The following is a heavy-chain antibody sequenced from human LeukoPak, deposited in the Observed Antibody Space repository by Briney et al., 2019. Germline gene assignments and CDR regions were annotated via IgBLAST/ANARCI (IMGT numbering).Heavy chain of an antibody. D-gene: IGHD3-10*01. CDR3: ARVPRRRLLWFGELDY. Sequence: GASVKVSCKASGYTFTGYYMHWVRQAPGQGLEWMGWINPNSGGTNYAQKFQGRVTMTRDTSISTAYMELSRLRSDDTAVYYCARVPRRRLLWFGELDYWGQGTLVTVSP. CDR1: GYTFTGYY. V-gene: IGHV1-2*02. CDR2: INPNSGGT. J-gene: IGHJ4*02.